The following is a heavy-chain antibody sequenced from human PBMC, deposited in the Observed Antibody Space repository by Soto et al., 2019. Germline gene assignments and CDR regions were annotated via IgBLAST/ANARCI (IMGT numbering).Heavy chain of an antibody. Sequence: ASVKVSCKASGGTFSSYAISWVRQSPGQGLEWMGGIIPIFGTANYAQKFQGRVTITADESTSTAYMELSSLRSEDTAVYYCAREGLTTVTPRGAFDIWGQGTMVTVSS. V-gene: IGHV1-69*13. CDR1: GGTFSSYA. D-gene: IGHD4-17*01. J-gene: IGHJ3*02. CDR3: AREGLTTVTPRGAFDI. CDR2: IIPIFGTA.